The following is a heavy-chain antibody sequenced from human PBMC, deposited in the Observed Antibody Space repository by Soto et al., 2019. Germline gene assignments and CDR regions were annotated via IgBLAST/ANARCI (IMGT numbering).Heavy chain of an antibody. CDR1: GYTFSDFS. V-gene: IGHV1-2*04. CDR2: MNPDTGGT. Sequence: QVHLVQSGAEVRKPGASVKVSCKASGYTFSDFSMHWVRQAPGQGLEWVGWMNPDTGGTNYAQKFQGWVTMTSDTSISTAYMELSRLRSDDTAVYYCARDPYASSSGYYYGMDVWGQGTTVTVSS. CDR3: ARDPYASSSGYYYGMDV. D-gene: IGHD2-15*01. J-gene: IGHJ6*02.